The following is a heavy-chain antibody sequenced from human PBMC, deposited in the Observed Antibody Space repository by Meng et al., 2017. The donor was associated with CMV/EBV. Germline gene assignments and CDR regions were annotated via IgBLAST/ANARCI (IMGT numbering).Heavy chain of an antibody. CDR3: ARSDCSSTSCYNYYYYGMDV. Sequence: GESLKISCAASGFTFSSYDMHWVRQATGKGLEWVSAIGTAGDTYYPGSVKGRFTISRDNAKNSLYLQMNSLRAEDTAVYYCARSDCSSTSCYNYYYYGMDVWGQGTTVTVSS. V-gene: IGHV3-13*01. J-gene: IGHJ6*02. CDR1: GFTFSSYD. D-gene: IGHD2-2*02. CDR2: IGTAGDT.